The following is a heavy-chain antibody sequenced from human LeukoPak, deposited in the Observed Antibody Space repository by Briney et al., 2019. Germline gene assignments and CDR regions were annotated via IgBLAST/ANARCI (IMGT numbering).Heavy chain of an antibody. Sequence: PGGSLRLSCAVSGLIFSNYAMTWVRQAPGKGLEYVSEISGSGHNTYYADSVQGRFTISRDNSKNTLYLHMTGLRSEDSAMYFCAFLFGINVFDMWGPGTMVIVSS. V-gene: IGHV3-23*01. D-gene: IGHD3-16*01. CDR1: GLIFSNYA. CDR2: ISGSGHNT. CDR3: AFLFGINVFDM. J-gene: IGHJ3*02.